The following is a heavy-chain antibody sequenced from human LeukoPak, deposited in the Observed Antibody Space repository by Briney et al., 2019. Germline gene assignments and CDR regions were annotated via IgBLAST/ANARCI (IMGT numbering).Heavy chain of an antibody. Sequence: SETLSLTCTVSGGSISSYYWSWIRQPPGKGLEWIGYIYYSGSTNYNPSLKSRVTISVDTSKNQFSLKLSSVTAADTAVYYCARLYCTNGVCYEDYWGQGTPVTVSS. CDR3: ARLYCTNGVCYEDY. V-gene: IGHV4-59*01. D-gene: IGHD2-8*01. CDR2: IYYSGST. CDR1: GGSISSYY. J-gene: IGHJ4*02.